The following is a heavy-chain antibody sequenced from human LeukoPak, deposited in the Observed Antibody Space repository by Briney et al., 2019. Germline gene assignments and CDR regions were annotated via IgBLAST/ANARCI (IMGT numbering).Heavy chain of an antibody. V-gene: IGHV3-30*02. CDR3: AKLRRAVVVAATDY. Sequence: GGSLRLSCAASGFTFSNYGMHWVRQAPGKGLEWVAFIRYDGSNKYYADSVKGRFTISRDNSKNTLYLQMNSLRAEDTAVYYCAKLRRAVVVAATDYWGQGTLVTVSS. D-gene: IGHD2-15*01. J-gene: IGHJ4*02. CDR2: IRYDGSNK. CDR1: GFTFSNYG.